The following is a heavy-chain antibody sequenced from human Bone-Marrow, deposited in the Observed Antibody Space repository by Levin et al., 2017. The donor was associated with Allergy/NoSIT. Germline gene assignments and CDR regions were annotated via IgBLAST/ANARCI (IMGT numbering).Heavy chain of an antibody. Sequence: GESLKISCKTSGYVFATHYMHWVRQAPRQGLEWMGLIDPSGGATTYAQNFQGRVTVTRDASTATVYLELTNLTSEDTGIYYCTRDNRMPIGGTGWFDPWGQGTLVTVFS. CDR1: GYVFATHY. D-gene: IGHD4-23*01. CDR2: IDPSGGAT. J-gene: IGHJ5*02. CDR3: TRDNRMPIGGTGWFDP. V-gene: IGHV1-46*03.